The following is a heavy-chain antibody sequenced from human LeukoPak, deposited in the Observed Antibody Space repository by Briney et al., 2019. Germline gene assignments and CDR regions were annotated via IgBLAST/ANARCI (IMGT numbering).Heavy chain of an antibody. V-gene: IGHV1-2*02. CDR2: INPKSGVT. CDR1: GYTFTGHY. CDR3: ARALRYDDSSGYYAY. D-gene: IGHD3-22*01. J-gene: IGHJ4*01. Sequence: GSVKVSCKASGYTFTGHYMHWVRQGPGQGPEWMGWINPKSGVTNYAQTFQGRVTMTRDTSISIVYMELSRLTLDDTAVYYCARALRYDDSSGYYAYWGQGTLVTVSS.